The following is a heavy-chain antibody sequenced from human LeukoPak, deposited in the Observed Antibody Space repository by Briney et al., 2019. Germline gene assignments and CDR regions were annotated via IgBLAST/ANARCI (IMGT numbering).Heavy chain of an antibody. Sequence: GGSLRLSCAASGFTVSSNYMSWVRQAPGKGLEWVSVIYSGGSTYYADSVKGRFTISRDNAKNSLYLQMNSLRAEDTAVYYCARDPRDRGDRGVKPMDYWGQGTLVTVSS. J-gene: IGHJ4*02. CDR2: IYSGGST. V-gene: IGHV3-53*01. CDR1: GFTVSSNY. D-gene: IGHD3-10*01. CDR3: ARDPRDRGDRGVKPMDY.